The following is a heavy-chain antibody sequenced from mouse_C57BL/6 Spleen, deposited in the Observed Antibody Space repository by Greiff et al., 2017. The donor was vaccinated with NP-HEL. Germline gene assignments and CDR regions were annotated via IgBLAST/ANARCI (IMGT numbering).Heavy chain of an antibody. V-gene: IGHV2-9-1*01. J-gene: IGHJ4*01. CDR2: IWTGGGT. CDR1: GFSLTSYA. CDR3: ARFITTVVARGYYAMDY. Sequence: QVQLKESGPGLVAPSQSLSITCTVSGFSLTSYAISWVRQPPGKGLEWLGVIWTGGGTNYNTALKSRLSISKDNSKSQVFLKMNSLHTDETARYYCARFITTVVARGYYAMDYWGQGTSVTVSS. D-gene: IGHD1-1*01.